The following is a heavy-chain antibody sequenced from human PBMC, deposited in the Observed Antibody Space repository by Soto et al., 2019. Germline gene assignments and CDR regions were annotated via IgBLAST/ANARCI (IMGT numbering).Heavy chain of an antibody. CDR3: ARVVTFGGVISRAPFDY. V-gene: IGHV4-31*03. D-gene: IGHD3-16*01. J-gene: IGHJ4*02. Sequence: QVQLQESGPGLVKPSQTLSLTCTVSGGSISSGGYYWSWIRQHPGKGLEWIGYIYYSGSTYYNPSLKSRVTISGDTSKNQFSLKLSSVTAADTAVYYCARVVTFGGVISRAPFDYWGQGTLVTVSS. CDR2: IYYSGST. CDR1: GGSISSGGYY.